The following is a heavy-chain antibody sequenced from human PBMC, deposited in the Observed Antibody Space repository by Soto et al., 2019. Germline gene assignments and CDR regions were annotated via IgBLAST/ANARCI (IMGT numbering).Heavy chain of an antibody. Sequence: QERLVQSGAELRRPWASVKISCRASGYNFPSSNVNWVRQASGQGPEWLGWMNAANGNAAFAREFQGRVAMTPELSTDTAYLEVSGLATGATAMYYCARAVGVGVTSLDLWGPGTFVTVS. CDR2: MNAANGNA. J-gene: IGHJ5*02. V-gene: IGHV1-8*01. CDR1: GYNFPSSN. D-gene: IGHD1-26*01. CDR3: ARAVGVGVTSLDL.